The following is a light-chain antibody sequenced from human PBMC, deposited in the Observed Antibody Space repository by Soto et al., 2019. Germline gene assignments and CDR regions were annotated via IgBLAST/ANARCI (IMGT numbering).Light chain of an antibody. CDR1: QSVSSSY. CDR3: QQEPT. Sequence: EIVLTQSPGTLSLSPGERATLSCRASQSVSSSYLAWFQQKPGQAPRLLIYVASTRATGIPARFSGSGSGTEFTLTISSLQPEDFATYYCQQEPTFGGGTKVDIK. V-gene: IGKV3D-7*01. CDR2: VAS. J-gene: IGKJ4*01.